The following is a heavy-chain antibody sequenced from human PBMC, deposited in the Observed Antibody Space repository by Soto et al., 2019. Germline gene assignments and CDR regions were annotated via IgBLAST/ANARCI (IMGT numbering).Heavy chain of an antibody. CDR2: INHSGGT. V-gene: IGHV4-34*01. J-gene: IGHJ4*02. Sequence: LSLTCAVYGGSFSGYYWSWIRQSPGKGLEWIGDINHSGGTNFNPSLKRRITILVDTSKNQFSLKLTSMTAADTAIYYCARGGENWNDFGPDNQFYFDYWGPGTLVTVSS. CDR3: ARGGENWNDFGPDNQFYFDY. D-gene: IGHD1-1*01. CDR1: GGSFSGYY.